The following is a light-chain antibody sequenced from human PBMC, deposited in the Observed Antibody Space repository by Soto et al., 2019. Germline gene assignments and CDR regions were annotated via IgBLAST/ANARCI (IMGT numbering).Light chain of an antibody. CDR1: SSNIGSNT. J-gene: IGLJ1*01. CDR2: SNN. CDR3: AAWDDSLNGYV. V-gene: IGLV1-44*01. Sequence: SVLTQPPSASGTPGETVTISCSGSSSNIGSNTVNWYQQLPGTAPKLLIYSNNQRPSGVPDRFSGSKSGTSASLAISGLQSEDEADYYCAAWDDSLNGYVFGTGT.